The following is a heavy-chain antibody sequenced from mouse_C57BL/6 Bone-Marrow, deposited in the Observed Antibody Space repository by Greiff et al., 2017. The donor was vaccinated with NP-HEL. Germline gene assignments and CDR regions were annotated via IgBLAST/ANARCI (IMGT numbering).Heavy chain of an antibody. CDR2: IHPNSGST. Sequence: QVHVKQSGAELVKPGASVKLSCTASGYTFTSYRMHWVKQRPGQGLEWIGMIHPNSGSTNYNEKFKSKATLTVDKTSSTAYMQRSSLTSEDSAVYYCARLDPCYGWFAYWGQGTLVTVSA. J-gene: IGHJ3*01. V-gene: IGHV1-64*01. D-gene: IGHD1-1*02. CDR3: ARLDPCYGWFAY. CDR1: GYTFTSYR.